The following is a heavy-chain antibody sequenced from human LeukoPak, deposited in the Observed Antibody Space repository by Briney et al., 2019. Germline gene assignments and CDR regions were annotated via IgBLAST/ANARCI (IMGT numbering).Heavy chain of an antibody. CDR1: GGSTSSYY. V-gene: IGHV4-59*01. D-gene: IGHD6-13*01. Sequence: SETLSLTCTVSGGSTSSYYWSWIRQPPGKGLEWIGYIYYSGSTNYNPSLKSRVTISVDTSKNQFSLKLSSVTAADTAVYYCASEGIAAAGFDYWGQGTLVTVSS. CDR3: ASEGIAAAGFDY. CDR2: IYYSGST. J-gene: IGHJ4*02.